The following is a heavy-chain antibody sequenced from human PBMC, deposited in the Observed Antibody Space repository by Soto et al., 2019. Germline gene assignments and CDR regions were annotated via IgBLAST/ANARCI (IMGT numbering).Heavy chain of an antibody. J-gene: IGHJ4*02. D-gene: IGHD3-3*01. Sequence: EVQLVESGGGWVQPGASLRLSCAASGLTFSRSWMSWVRRAPGKGLEWVARIKSQTAGGTADYGAPVKGRCVISRDDSKDTVYLPMNSLKSDDTAVYYCTSDRFEWGQVILVTVS. CDR3: TSDRFE. CDR1: GLTFSRSW. CDR2: IKSQTAGGTA. V-gene: IGHV3-15*01.